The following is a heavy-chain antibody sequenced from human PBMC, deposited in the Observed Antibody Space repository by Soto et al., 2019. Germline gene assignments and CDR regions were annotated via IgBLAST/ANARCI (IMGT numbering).Heavy chain of an antibody. CDR2: MHHSGRT. CDR1: GAYMRNDYYY. CDR3: ARWVEVSLDYFDS. V-gene: IGHV4-31*03. Sequence: PSETLSLTCTVSGAYMRNDYYYWGWVRQKPGKDLEWIGHMHHSGRTHYNPSLKSRVAVSVDTSKNQFSLYLNSVTAADTAVYYCARWVEVSLDYFDSWGQG. J-gene: IGHJ4*02.